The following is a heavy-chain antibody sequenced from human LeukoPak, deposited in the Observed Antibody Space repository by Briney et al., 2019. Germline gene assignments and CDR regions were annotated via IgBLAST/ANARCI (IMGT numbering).Heavy chain of an antibody. D-gene: IGHD6-19*01. CDR1: GDSISDYY. CDR3: ARVLARGMAVAGDAFDI. V-gene: IGHV4-59*01. J-gene: IGHJ3*02. CDR2: IYYSGST. Sequence: PSETLSLTCTVSGDSISDYYWSWIRQPPGKGLEWIGYIYYSGSTNYIRSLKSRVTISVDTSKNQFSLKLSSVTAADTAVYYCARVLARGMAVAGDAFDIWGQGTMVTVSS.